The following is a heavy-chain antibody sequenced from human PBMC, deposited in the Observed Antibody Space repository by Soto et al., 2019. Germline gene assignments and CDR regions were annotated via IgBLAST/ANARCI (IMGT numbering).Heavy chain of an antibody. CDR2: IDSDGSRT. V-gene: IGHV3-74*01. CDR1: GLTFSSHW. Sequence: EVQLVESGGGLVQPGGSLRLSCAASGLTFSSHWMHWVRQAPGKGLVWVSRIDSDGSRTNYADSVKGRFTISRDNAKNTVYLQMNSLRVEEPAVYYWARGVRGAYGLDIWGQGTMVTVSS. CDR3: ARGVRGAYGLDI. D-gene: IGHD2-21*01. J-gene: IGHJ3*02.